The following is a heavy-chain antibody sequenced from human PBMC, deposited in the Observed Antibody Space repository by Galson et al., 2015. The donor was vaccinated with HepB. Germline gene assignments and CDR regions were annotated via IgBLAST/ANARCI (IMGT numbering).Heavy chain of an antibody. J-gene: IGHJ4*02. CDR1: GFTLSDHY. CDR3: ANYKGYSYGVPLDY. V-gene: IGHV3-72*01. Sequence: SLRLSCAASGFTLSDHYMDWVRQAPGKGLEWVGRTRDKTHSHSTEYAASVKGRFTISRDDTQNSLHLQMNSLKTEDTAVYYCANYKGYSYGVPLDYWGQGTLVTVSS. CDR2: TRDKTHSHST. D-gene: IGHD5-18*01.